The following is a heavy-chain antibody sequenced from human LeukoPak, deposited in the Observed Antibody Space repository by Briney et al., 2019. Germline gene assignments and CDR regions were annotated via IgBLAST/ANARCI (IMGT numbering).Heavy chain of an antibody. CDR1: GYTFTGYY. J-gene: IGHJ6*03. V-gene: IGHV1-2*02. CDR3: ARSHTDSYYYYYFMDV. CDR2: INPNSGGT. D-gene: IGHD2-21*01. Sequence: ASVKVSCNAPGYTFTGYYIHWGLQAPGQGLEWMGWINPNSGGTKYAQKFQGRVTVTRDTSISTVYMELSRLRSDDTAVYYFARSHTDSYYYYYFMDVWGKGTTVTVSS.